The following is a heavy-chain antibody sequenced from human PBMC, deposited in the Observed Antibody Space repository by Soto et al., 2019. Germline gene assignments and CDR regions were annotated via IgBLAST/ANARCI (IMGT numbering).Heavy chain of an antibody. V-gene: IGHV1-46*01. CDR3: ARDWAAAGPFDY. CDR2: INPSSVAT. CDR1: GYTFTNYY. J-gene: IGHJ4*02. D-gene: IGHD6-13*01. Sequence: ASVKVSCKGTGYTFTNYYMHWVRQAPGQGLEWMGTINPSSVATDYAQKFQGRVTMTSDTSTSTAYMELMSLIFYVTAVYYCARDWAAAGPFDYWGQGTLVTVSS.